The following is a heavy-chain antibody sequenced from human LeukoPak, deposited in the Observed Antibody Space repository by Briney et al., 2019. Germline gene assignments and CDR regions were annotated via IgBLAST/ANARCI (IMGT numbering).Heavy chain of an antibody. Sequence: PGGSLRLSCAASGFTFSSYAMSWVRQAPGKGLEWVSAISGSGGSTYYADSVKGRFTISRDNSKNTLYLQMNSLRAEDTAVYYCAKEFLSSGWYVGPKEYYFDYWGQGTLVTVSS. V-gene: IGHV3-23*01. CDR2: ISGSGGST. J-gene: IGHJ4*02. CDR1: GFTFSSYA. D-gene: IGHD6-19*01. CDR3: AKEFLSSGWYVGPKEYYFDY.